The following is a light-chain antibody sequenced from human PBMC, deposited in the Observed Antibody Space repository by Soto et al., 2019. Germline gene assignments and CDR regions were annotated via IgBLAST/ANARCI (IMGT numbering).Light chain of an antibody. CDR2: DAS. CDR3: QQFNSYPLT. Sequence: AIQLTQSPSSLSASVGDRVTITCRASQGISSALAWYQQKPGKAPKLMIYDASSLERGVPSRLSGSGSWTDFSLTISSLQPEDFATYYCQQFNSYPLTFGGGTKGDIK. CDR1: QGISSA. J-gene: IGKJ4*01. V-gene: IGKV1-13*02.